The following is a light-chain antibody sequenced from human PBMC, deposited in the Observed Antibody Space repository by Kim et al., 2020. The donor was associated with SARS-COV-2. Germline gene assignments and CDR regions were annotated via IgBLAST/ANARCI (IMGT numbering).Light chain of an antibody. Sequence: PGERATLACRASQSVSSSYLAWYQQKPGQAPRLLIYGASSSATGIPDRFSGSGSGTDFTLTISRLEPEDFAVYYCQQYGSSPPYTFGQGTKLEI. CDR1: QSVSSSY. J-gene: IGKJ2*01. CDR3: QQYGSSPPYT. CDR2: GAS. V-gene: IGKV3-20*01.